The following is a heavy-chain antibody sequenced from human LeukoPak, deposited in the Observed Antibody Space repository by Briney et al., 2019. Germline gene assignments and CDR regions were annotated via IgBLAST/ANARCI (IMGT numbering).Heavy chain of an antibody. CDR2: VSGSGDNT. D-gene: IGHD4-11*01. CDR3: ARWGNDYSQFDS. Sequence: PGGSLRLSCAASEFTFNNYDMTWVRQAPGKGLEWVSVVSGSGDNTNYADSVKGRFTISRDNSKNTLFLQMNSLRTEDTAVYFCARWGNDYSQFDSWGQGTLVTVSS. J-gene: IGHJ4*02. V-gene: IGHV3-23*01. CDR1: EFTFNNYD.